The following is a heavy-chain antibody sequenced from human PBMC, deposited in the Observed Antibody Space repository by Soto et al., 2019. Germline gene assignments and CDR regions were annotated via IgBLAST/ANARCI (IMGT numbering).Heavy chain of an antibody. CDR2: ISGSAGT. J-gene: IGHJ4*02. V-gene: IGHV3-23*01. Sequence: GGSLRLSCPASGFTFRTYAMTWFRQAPGKGLEWVSAISGSAGTFYATSVKGRFTISRDNSRSTVYLQMHSLRAEDSAIYYCAKEKDYDFNWGSDRFTSHYWGRGTLVTVSS. CDR3: AKEKDYDFNWGSDRFTSHY. D-gene: IGHD3-16*02. CDR1: GFTFRTYA.